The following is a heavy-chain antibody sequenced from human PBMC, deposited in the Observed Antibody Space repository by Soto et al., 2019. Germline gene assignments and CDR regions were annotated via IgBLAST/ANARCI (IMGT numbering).Heavy chain of an antibody. CDR3: TRDKVVVIAIPSQPNWFDP. V-gene: IGHV1-18*01. CDR2: ISAYNGNT. J-gene: IGHJ5*02. D-gene: IGHD2-21*01. CDR1: GYTFTSYG. Sequence: GASVKVSCKASGYTFTSYGISWVRQAPGQGLEWMGWISAYNGNTNYAQKLQGRVTMTTDTSTSTAYMELRSLRSDDTAVYYCTRDKVVVIAIPSQPNWFDPWGQGTLVTVSS.